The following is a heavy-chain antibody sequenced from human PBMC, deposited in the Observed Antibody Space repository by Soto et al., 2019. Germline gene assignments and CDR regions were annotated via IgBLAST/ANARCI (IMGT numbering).Heavy chain of an antibody. CDR1: GYTFTSYD. V-gene: IGHV1-8*01. Sequence: QVQLVQSGAEVKKPGASVKVSCKASGYTFTSYDINWVRQASGQGLEWMGWMNPNSGNTGYAQKFQGRVTMTRNTSISTAYMELSSLRSEDTGVYYCARESPSGNTFDYWGQGTLVTVSS. D-gene: IGHD3-10*01. CDR2: MNPNSGNT. CDR3: ARESPSGNTFDY. J-gene: IGHJ4*02.